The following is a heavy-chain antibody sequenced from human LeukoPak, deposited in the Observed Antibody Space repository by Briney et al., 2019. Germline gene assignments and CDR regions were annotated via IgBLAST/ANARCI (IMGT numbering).Heavy chain of an antibody. CDR3: ASGDYGDPPLNY. D-gene: IGHD4/OR15-4a*01. V-gene: IGHV1-2*02. CDR1: GYTFTGYY. J-gene: IGHJ4*02. CDR2: INPNTGGT. Sequence: GASVKVSCKASGYTFTGYYMHWVRQAPGQGLQWMGWINPNTGGTSYAQKFQGRVTMTRDTSISTAYMELSRLRSDDTAVYYCASGDYGDPPLNYWGQGTLVTVSS.